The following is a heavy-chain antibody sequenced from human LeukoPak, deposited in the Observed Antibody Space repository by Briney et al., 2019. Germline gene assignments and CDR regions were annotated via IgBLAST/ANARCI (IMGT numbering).Heavy chain of an antibody. D-gene: IGHD5-18*01. CDR3: ARDLRYSYGLDY. CDR1: GFTFSSYW. J-gene: IGHJ4*02. CDR2: IKQDGSEK. V-gene: IGHV3-7*01. Sequence: GGSLRLSCGASGFTFSSYWISWVRQAPGNGLEWVANIKQDGSEKYYVDSVKGRFTISRDNAKNSLYLQMNSLRAEDTAVYYCARDLRYSYGLDYWGQGTLVTVSS.